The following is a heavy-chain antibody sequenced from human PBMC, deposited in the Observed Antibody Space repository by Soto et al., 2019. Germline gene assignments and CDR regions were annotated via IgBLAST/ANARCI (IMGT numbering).Heavy chain of an antibody. D-gene: IGHD6-19*01. J-gene: IGHJ5*02. CDR3: AKDPYSSGWYSNWFDP. CDR2: ISGSGGST. Sequence: HPGGSLRLSCAASGFTFSSYAMSWVRHAPGKGLEWVSAISGSGGSTYYADSVKGRFTISRDNSKNTLYLQMNSLRAEDTAVYYCAKDPYSSGWYSNWFDPWGQGTLVTVSS. V-gene: IGHV3-23*01. CDR1: GFTFSSYA.